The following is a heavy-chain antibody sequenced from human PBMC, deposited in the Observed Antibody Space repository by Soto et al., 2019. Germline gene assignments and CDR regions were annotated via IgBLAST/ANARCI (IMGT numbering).Heavy chain of an antibody. D-gene: IGHD6-19*01. CDR3: VKGTAVARYYFDS. CDR1: GYTFTNCG. CDR2: ISAYNGNT. Sequence: ASVTVSCKTSGYTFTNCGLSWVRQAPGQGLEWMGWISAYNGNTNYAQNFQGRVTMTTDTSTSTAYMELRSLRSDDTAVYYCVKGTAVARYYFDSWGQGTLVNVSS. V-gene: IGHV1-18*01. J-gene: IGHJ4*02.